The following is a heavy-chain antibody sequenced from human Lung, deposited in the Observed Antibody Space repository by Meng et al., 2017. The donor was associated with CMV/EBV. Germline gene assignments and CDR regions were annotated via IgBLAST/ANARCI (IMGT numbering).Heavy chain of an antibody. V-gene: IGHV4-4*02. Sequence: QLSVAGTVLGTPAETPSLNCAVFDGSMSSSNGWSWVRQPPGKGLEWIGEIYHSGSTNYNPSLKSRVSISVDKSKNQFSLKLSSVTAADTAVYYCARADKVRFDYWGQGTLVTVSS. CDR2: IYHSGST. CDR3: ARADKVRFDY. J-gene: IGHJ4*02. CDR1: DGSMSSSNG.